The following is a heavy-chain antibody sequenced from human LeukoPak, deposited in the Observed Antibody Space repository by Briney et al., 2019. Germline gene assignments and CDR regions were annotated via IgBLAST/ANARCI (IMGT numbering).Heavy chain of an antibody. Sequence: GGSLRLSCAASGFTVSSNYMSWVRQAPGKGLEWISVIYSGGSTYCADSVKGRFTISRDNSKNTLYLQMNSLRAEDTAVYYCARSGGYCSSTSCLGAFDIWGQGTMVTVSS. V-gene: IGHV3-53*01. CDR2: IYSGGST. CDR1: GFTVSSNY. D-gene: IGHD2-2*01. CDR3: ARSGGYCSSTSCLGAFDI. J-gene: IGHJ3*02.